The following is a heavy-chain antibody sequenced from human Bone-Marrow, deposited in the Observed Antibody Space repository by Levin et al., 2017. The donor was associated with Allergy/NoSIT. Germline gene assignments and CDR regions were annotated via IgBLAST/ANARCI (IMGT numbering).Heavy chain of an antibody. CDR1: GFTFSSYW. D-gene: IGHD6-19*01. CDR3: ARGGWYPDT. Sequence: LSLTCAASGFTFSSYWMSWVRQAPGKGLEWVAIIKQDGSETYYVDSVKGRFTISRDNAKNSLFLQMNSLRADDTAVYFCARGGWYPDTWGQGTLVTVSS. CDR2: IKQDGSET. J-gene: IGHJ5*02. V-gene: IGHV3-7*03.